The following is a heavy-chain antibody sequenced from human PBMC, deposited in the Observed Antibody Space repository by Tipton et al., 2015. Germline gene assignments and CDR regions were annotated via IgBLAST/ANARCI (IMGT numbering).Heavy chain of an antibody. CDR3: ATSYAAIPSGFWF. CDR2: IYYSGST. Sequence: TLSLTCTVSGDSISNYYWSWIRQPPGKGLEWIGYIYYSGSTNYNPSLTSRVTISADTSKNQFSLKLPSVTAADTAVYFCATSYAAIPSGFWFWGQGTLVTVSS. J-gene: IGHJ4*02. CDR1: GDSISNYY. V-gene: IGHV4-59*01. D-gene: IGHD2-2*01.